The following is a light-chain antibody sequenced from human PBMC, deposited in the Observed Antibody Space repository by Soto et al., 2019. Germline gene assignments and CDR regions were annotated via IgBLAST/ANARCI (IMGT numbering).Light chain of an antibody. CDR2: GAS. J-gene: IGKJ2*01. V-gene: IGKV3-20*01. Sequence: ESVLTQSPGTLSLSPGERATLSCRASQTVNSRYLTWYQHKPGQATRLLIYGASFRATGIPDRFSGSRSGADFSLTITRLEPEDSAVYYCQQFDDSRPAFTFGQGTKLEI. CDR3: QQFDDSRPAFT. CDR1: QTVNSRY.